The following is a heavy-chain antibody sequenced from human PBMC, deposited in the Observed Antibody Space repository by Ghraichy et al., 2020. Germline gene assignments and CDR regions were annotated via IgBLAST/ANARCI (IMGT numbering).Heavy chain of an antibody. CDR2: IIPIFGTA. CDR1: GGTFSSYA. D-gene: IGHD2-2*01. J-gene: IGHJ4*02. Sequence: SVKVSCKASGGTFSSYAISWVRQAPGQGLEWMGGIIPIFGTANYAQKFQGRVTITADESTSTAYMELSSLRSEDTAVYYCAREDCSSTSCYFPQTGTWGQGTLVTVSS. CDR3: AREDCSSTSCYFPQTGT. V-gene: IGHV1-69*13.